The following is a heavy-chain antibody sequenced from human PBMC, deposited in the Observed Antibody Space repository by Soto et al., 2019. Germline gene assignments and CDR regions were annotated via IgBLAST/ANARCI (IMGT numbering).Heavy chain of an antibody. CDR2: ISGSGGST. J-gene: IGHJ4*02. V-gene: IGHV3-23*01. CDR3: ARFLCSGGSCYFSIPYYFDY. D-gene: IGHD2-15*01. CDR1: GFTFNTYA. Sequence: EVQLLESGGGLVQPGGSLRLSCAASGFTFNTYAMSWVRQAPGKGLEWVSAISGSGGSTYYADSVKGRFTISRDNSKNTLYLQMNSLRAEDTAVYYCARFLCSGGSCYFSIPYYFDYWGQGTLLTVSS.